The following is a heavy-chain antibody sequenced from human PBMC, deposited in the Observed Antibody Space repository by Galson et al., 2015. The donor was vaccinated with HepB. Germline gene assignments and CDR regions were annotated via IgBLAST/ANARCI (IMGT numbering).Heavy chain of an antibody. CDR3: ARVTVQSPWFGDGWFDP. Sequence: SLRLSCAASGFTFSSYWMSWVRQAPGKGLEWVANIKQDGSEKYYVDSVKGRFTISRDNAKNSLYLQMNSLRAEDTAVYYCARVTVQSPWFGDGWFDPWGQGTLVTVSS. V-gene: IGHV3-7*03. CDR1: GFTFSSYW. J-gene: IGHJ5*02. CDR2: IKQDGSEK. D-gene: IGHD3-10*01.